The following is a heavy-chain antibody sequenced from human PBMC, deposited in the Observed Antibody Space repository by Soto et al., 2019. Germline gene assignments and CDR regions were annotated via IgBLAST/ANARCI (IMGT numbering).Heavy chain of an antibody. CDR3: ARGVDAGVDY. CDR2: MSPSSGDT. V-gene: IGHV1-8*01. D-gene: IGHD3-10*01. J-gene: IGHJ4*02. Sequence: QVQLVQSGAEVKEPGASVKVSCRASGYTFANYDINWLRQAAGQGLEWMGWMSPSSGDTGYAQKFQGRVTMTRDTSINTAYVELSSLRSKDTALYYCARGVDAGVDYWGQGTLVTVSS. CDR1: GYTFANYD.